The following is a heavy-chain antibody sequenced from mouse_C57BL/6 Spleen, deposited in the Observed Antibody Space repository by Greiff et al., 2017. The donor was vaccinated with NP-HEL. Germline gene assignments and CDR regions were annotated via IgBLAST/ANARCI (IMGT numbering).Heavy chain of an antibody. CDR3: ARPNWDETWFAY. D-gene: IGHD4-1*01. V-gene: IGHV1-26*01. J-gene: IGHJ3*01. Sequence: EVQLQQSGPELVKPGASVKISCKASGYTFTDYYMNWVKQSHGKSLERIGDINPNNGGTRYNQKFKGKATLTVDKSSSTAYMELRSLTSEDSAVYYCARPNWDETWFAYWGQGTLVTVSA. CDR2: INPNNGGT. CDR1: GYTFTDYY.